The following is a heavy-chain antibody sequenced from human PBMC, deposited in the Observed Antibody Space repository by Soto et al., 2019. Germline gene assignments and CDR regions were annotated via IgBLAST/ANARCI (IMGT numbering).Heavy chain of an antibody. D-gene: IGHD6-13*01. Sequence: QITLKESGPTLVEPTQTLTLTCAFSGFSLSTSGVGVGWIRQPPGKALEWLAFIYWDDDKRYSPSLKTRLTLFKDTSKNQVVLIMTNMDPVDTGTYYCAYRQEYRGSWDSGWLDPWGQGTLVTVSS. CDR2: IYWDDDK. V-gene: IGHV2-5*02. J-gene: IGHJ5*02. CDR3: AYRQEYRGSWDSGWLDP. CDR1: GFSLSTSGVG.